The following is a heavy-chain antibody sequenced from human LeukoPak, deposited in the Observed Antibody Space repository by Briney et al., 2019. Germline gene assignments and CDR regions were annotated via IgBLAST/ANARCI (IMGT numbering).Heavy chain of an antibody. J-gene: IGHJ4*02. CDR1: GFAVSSNY. CDR3: ARGGYSYPVDY. Sequence: PGGSLRLSCAASGFAVSSNYMSRVRQAPGKGLEWVSVIYDGGSTYYADSVKGRFTISRDNSKNTLYLQMNSLRAEDTAVYYCARGGYSYPVDYWGQGTLVTVSS. D-gene: IGHD5-18*01. CDR2: IYDGGST. V-gene: IGHV3-53*01.